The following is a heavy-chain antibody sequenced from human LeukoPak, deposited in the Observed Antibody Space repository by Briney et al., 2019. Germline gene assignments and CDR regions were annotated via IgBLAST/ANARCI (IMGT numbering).Heavy chain of an antibody. Sequence: GGSLRLSCAASGFTFANYNFNWVRQAPGEGLEWVSYISSTSSTIYYADSMKGRFTISRDNAKNSLYLQMNSLRAEDTAVYYCARDPPHGMDVWGQGTTVTVSS. CDR2: ISSTSSTI. CDR3: ARDPPHGMDV. V-gene: IGHV3-48*01. J-gene: IGHJ6*02. CDR1: GFTFANYN.